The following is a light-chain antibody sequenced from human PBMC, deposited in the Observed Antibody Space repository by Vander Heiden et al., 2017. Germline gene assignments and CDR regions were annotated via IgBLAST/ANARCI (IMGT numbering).Light chain of an antibody. CDR2: GAS. Sequence: EIVLPQSPGAPSLSPGERATLSCRANQSVSSNFLAWYQQKPGQAPRLLIYGASSRATGIPDRFSGSGSGTDFTLTISILEPEDFALYYCQQYAASPLWTFGQGTKVEIK. V-gene: IGKV3-20*01. J-gene: IGKJ1*01. CDR3: QQYAASPLWT. CDR1: QSVSSNF.